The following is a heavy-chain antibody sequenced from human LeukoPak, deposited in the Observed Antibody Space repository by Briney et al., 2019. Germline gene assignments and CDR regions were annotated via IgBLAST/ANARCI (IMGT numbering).Heavy chain of an antibody. CDR1: GFTFSSYE. J-gene: IGHJ4*02. CDR2: IKQDGSEK. V-gene: IGHV3-7*01. CDR3: ARASRDS. Sequence: PGGSLRLSCAASGFTFSSYEMSWVRQAPGKGLEWVANIKQDGSEKYYVDSVKGRFTISRDNAKNSLYLQMNSLRAEDTAVYYCARASRDSWGQGTLVIVSS.